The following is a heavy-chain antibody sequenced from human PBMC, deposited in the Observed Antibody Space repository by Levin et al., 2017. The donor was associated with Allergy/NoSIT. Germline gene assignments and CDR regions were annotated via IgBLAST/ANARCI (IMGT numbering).Heavy chain of an antibody. Sequence: ASVKVSCKASGGTFSSYAISWVRQAPGQGLEWMGGIIPIFGTANYAQKFQGRVTITADESTSTAYMELSSLRSEDTAVYYCARRSSPFWSGYSLDYWGQGTLVTVSS. CDR1: GGTFSSYA. CDR3: ARRSSPFWSGYSLDY. CDR2: IIPIFGTA. J-gene: IGHJ4*02. D-gene: IGHD3-3*01. V-gene: IGHV1-69*13.